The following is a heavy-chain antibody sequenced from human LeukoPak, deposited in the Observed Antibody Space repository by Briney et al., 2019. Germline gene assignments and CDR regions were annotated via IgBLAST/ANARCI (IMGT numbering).Heavy chain of an antibody. Sequence: ASVKVFCKASGYTFNSYDINWVRQATGQGLEWMGWMNPNSGNTGYAQKFQGRVTMTRNTSISTAYMELSSLRSEDTAVYYCARVVGKHDTIDYWGQGTLVTVSS. CDR1: GYTFNSYD. CDR2: MNPNSGNT. CDR3: ARVVGKHDTIDY. J-gene: IGHJ4*02. V-gene: IGHV1-8*01. D-gene: IGHD3-9*01.